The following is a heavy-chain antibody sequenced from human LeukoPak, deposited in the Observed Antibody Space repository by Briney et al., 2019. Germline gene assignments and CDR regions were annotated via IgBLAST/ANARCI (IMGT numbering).Heavy chain of an antibody. V-gene: IGHV3-7*01. CDR2: INQAGTGK. D-gene: IGHD2-15*01. CDR1: GFSFSSQW. Sequence: GGSLRLSCAASGFSFSSQWMSWVRQAPGKGLEWVAIINQAGTGKCYVDSVKGRFTISRDNAKNSLYLQMNSLRAEDTAVYYCARIVVVAATTGWSYYYYYYMDVWGKGTTVTISS. CDR3: ARIVVVAATTGWSYYYYYYMDV. J-gene: IGHJ6*03.